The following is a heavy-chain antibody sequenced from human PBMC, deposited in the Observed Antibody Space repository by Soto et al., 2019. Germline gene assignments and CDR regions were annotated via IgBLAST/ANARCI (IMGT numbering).Heavy chain of an antibody. CDR3: AKERPFGGVIVTYYFAY. Sequence: PGGSLRLSCAASGFTFSSYGMNWVRQAPGKGLEWVSVISSSGGTTYYADSVKGRFTISRDNSKNTLYLQMNSLRGEDTAVYYCAKERPFGGVIVTYYFAYWGQGTLVTVSS. CDR1: GFTFSSYG. J-gene: IGHJ4*02. CDR2: ISSSGGTT. V-gene: IGHV3-23*01. D-gene: IGHD3-16*02.